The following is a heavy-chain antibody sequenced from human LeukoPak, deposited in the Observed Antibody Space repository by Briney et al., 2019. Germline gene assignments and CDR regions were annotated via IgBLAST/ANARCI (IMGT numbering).Heavy chain of an antibody. V-gene: IGHV3-30*14. D-gene: IGHD2-8*01. Sequence: QPGRSLRLSCAASGFTFSSYAVHWVRQAPGKGLEWVAVISSDGNKKYYADSVKGRFTISRDNSKNTLYLQMNSLRAEDTAVYYCARATNPLGYFKHWGQGNLVTVSS. CDR2: ISSDGNKK. CDR1: GFTFSSYA. J-gene: IGHJ1*01. CDR3: ARATNPLGYFKH.